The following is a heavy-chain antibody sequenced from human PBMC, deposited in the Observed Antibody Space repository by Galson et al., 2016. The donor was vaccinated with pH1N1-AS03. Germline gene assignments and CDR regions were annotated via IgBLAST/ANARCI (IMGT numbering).Heavy chain of an antibody. CDR2: FDLEEDEI. J-gene: IGHJ3*02. V-gene: IGHV1-24*01. Sequence: SVKVSCKVSGYSLSDLSIHWVRQAPGRGLEWMGGFDLEEDEILYAQKLQGRVTMTEDTSTNTAYMEVSRLRSEDTAISYCAKYSDSDEAFDIWGQGTMVTVSS. D-gene: IGHD4-11*01. CDR1: GYSLSDLS. CDR3: AKYSDSDEAFDI.